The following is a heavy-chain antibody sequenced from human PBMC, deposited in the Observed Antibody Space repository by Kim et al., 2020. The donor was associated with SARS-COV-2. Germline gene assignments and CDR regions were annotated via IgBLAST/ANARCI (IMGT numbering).Heavy chain of an antibody. Sequence: TYYADSVKGRFTISRDNSKNTLYLQMNSLRAEDTAVYYCAKDPQASYFDYWGQGTLVTVSS. CDR2: T. V-gene: IGHV3-23*01. J-gene: IGHJ4*02. CDR3: AKDPQASYFDY.